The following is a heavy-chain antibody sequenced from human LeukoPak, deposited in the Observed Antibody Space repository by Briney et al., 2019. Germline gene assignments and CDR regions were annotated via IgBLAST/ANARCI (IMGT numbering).Heavy chain of an antibody. V-gene: IGHV3-30*18. J-gene: IGHJ6*03. Sequence: GGSLRLSCAASGFTFSSYGMHWVRQAPGKGLEWVAVISYDGSNKYYADSVKGRFTISRDNSKNTLYLQMNSLRAEDTAVYYCAKDGVYCSGGSCYSPHYYYYYYVDVWGKGTTVTISS. CDR3: AKDGVYCSGGSCYSPHYYYYYYVDV. CDR2: ISYDGSNK. CDR1: GFTFSSYG. D-gene: IGHD2-15*01.